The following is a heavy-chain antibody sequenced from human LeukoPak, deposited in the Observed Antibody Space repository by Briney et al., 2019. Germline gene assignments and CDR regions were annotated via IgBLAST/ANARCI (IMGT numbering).Heavy chain of an antibody. CDR1: GGSISSYY. V-gene: IGHV4-59*12. Sequence: SETLSLTCTVSGGSISSYYWSWIRQPPGKGLEWIGGIYYSGSTYYNPSLKSRVTISVDTSKNQFSLKLSSVTAADTAVYYCARELLWFGELLGWFDPWGQGTLVTVSS. D-gene: IGHD3-10*01. J-gene: IGHJ5*02. CDR2: IYYSGST. CDR3: ARELLWFGELLGWFDP.